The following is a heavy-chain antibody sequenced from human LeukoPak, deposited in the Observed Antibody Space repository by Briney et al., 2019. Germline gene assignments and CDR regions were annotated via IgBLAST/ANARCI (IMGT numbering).Heavy chain of an antibody. D-gene: IGHD2-2*02. Sequence: GGSLRLSCAASGFSVSSNYMSWVRQAPGKGLEWVSVIYSGGSTYYADSVKGRFTISRDNSKNTLNLQMNSLRAEDTAVYYCVRAGGYCSSPSCYTWVEFPGYYYMDVWGKGTTVTVSS. CDR1: GFSVSSNY. V-gene: IGHV3-53*01. CDR2: IYSGGST. J-gene: IGHJ6*03. CDR3: VRAGGYCSSPSCYTWVEFPGYYYMDV.